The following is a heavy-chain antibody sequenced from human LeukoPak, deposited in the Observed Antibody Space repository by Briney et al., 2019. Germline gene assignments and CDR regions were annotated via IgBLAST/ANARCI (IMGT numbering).Heavy chain of an antibody. J-gene: IGHJ4*02. V-gene: IGHV1-8*01. CDR2: MNPNSGNT. CDR3: ARGLGYSSGWYEVMGYYFDY. Sequence: ASVTVSCKASGYTFTSYDINWVRQAAGQGVEWMGWMNPNSGNTGYAQKFQGRVTMTRNTSISTAYMELSSLRSEDTAVYYCARGLGYSSGWYEVMGYYFDYWGQGTLVTVSS. CDR1: GYTFTSYD. D-gene: IGHD6-19*01.